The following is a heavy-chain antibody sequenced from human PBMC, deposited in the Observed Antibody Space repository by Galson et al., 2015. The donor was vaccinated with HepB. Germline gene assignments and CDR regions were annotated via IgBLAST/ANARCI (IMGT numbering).Heavy chain of an antibody. Sequence: SVKVSCKASGYTFTSYVISWVRQAPGQGLEWLGRISGYHGHTNYAQNLQNKVTMTTDTSTSTAYLELRRLKSDDTAIYYCARGGTGSDYWGQETLVTVSS. V-gene: IGHV1-18*04. CDR3: ARGGTGSDY. CDR2: ISGYHGHT. D-gene: IGHD6-19*01. CDR1: GYTFTSYV. J-gene: IGHJ4*02.